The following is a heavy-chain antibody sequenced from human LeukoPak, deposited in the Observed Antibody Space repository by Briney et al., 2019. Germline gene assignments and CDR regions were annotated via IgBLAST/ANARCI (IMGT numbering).Heavy chain of an antibody. CDR2: IYYSGST. Sequence: PSETLSLTCTDSGGSISSYYWSWIRQPPGKGLEWIGYIYYSGSTNYNPSLKSRVTISVDTSKNQFSLKLSSVTAADTAVYYCAKGGVYGDYVGDWFDPWGQGTLVTVSS. D-gene: IGHD4-17*01. CDR3: AKGGVYGDYVGDWFDP. V-gene: IGHV4-59*01. J-gene: IGHJ5*02. CDR1: GGSISSYY.